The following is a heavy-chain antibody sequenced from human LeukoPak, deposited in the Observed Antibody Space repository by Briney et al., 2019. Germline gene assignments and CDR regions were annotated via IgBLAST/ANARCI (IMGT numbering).Heavy chain of an antibody. J-gene: IGHJ4*02. CDR2: IWYDGSNK. CDR3: ARDLKPESAYYFDY. Sequence: GRSLRLSCAASGFTFSSYGMHWVRQAPGKGLEWVAVIWYDGSNKYYADSVKGRFTISRDNSKNTLYLQMNSLRAEDTAVYYCARDLKPESAYYFDYWGQGTLVTVSS. V-gene: IGHV3-33*01. CDR1: GFTFSSYG. D-gene: IGHD1-14*01.